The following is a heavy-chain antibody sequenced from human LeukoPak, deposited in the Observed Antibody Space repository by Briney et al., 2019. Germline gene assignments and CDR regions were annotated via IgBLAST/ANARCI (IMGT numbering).Heavy chain of an antibody. D-gene: IGHD2-2*01. CDR3: ARDYHQDIVVVPAADDAFDI. CDR1: GFTFSSYS. J-gene: IGHJ3*02. V-gene: IGHV3-21*01. CDR2: ISSSSSYI. Sequence: GGSLRLSCAASGFTFSSYSMNWVRQAPGKGLEWVSSISSSSSYIYYADSVKGRFTISRDNAKNSLYLQMNSLRAEDTAVYYRARDYHQDIVVVPAADDAFDIWGQGTMVTVSS.